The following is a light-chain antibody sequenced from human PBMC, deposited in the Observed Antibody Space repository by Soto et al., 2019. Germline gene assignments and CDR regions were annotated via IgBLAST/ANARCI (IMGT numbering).Light chain of an antibody. Sequence: EIVLTQSPATLSLSPGERATLSCRASQSVRSYLSWYQQKPGQAPRLLIYDVSNRATGIPARFSGSGSETDFTLTITSLEPEDFAVYYCQQRYSWPPITFGQGTRLEIK. CDR2: DVS. CDR3: QQRYSWPPIT. J-gene: IGKJ5*01. V-gene: IGKV3-11*01. CDR1: QSVRSY.